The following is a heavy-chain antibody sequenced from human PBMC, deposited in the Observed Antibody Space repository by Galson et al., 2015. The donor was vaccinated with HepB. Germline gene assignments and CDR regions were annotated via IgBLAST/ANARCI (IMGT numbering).Heavy chain of an antibody. CDR1: GFTFSSYA. CDR2: ISYDGSNK. Sequence: SLRLPCAASGFTFSSYAMHWVRQAPGKGLEWVAVISYDGSNKYYADSVKGRFTISRDNSKNTLYLQMNSLRAEDTAVYYCARDRLDYGDYVGLDAFDIWGQGTMVTVSS. V-gene: IGHV3-30*04. D-gene: IGHD4-17*01. CDR3: ARDRLDYGDYVGLDAFDI. J-gene: IGHJ3*02.